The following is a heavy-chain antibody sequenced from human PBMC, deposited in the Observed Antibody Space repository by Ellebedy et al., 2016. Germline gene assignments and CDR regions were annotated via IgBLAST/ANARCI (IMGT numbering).Heavy chain of an antibody. Sequence: GGSLRLSXIASDFAFSTYYMSWVRQAPGKGLEWVANINQDGTEKYYVESVKGRFTISRDNAKDSLYLQMNSLRAEDTALYHCARGYGSGSYYNDYWGQGTLVTVSS. CDR3: ARGYGSGSYYNDY. CDR2: INQDGTEK. CDR1: DFAFSTYY. D-gene: IGHD3-10*01. J-gene: IGHJ4*02. V-gene: IGHV3-7*03.